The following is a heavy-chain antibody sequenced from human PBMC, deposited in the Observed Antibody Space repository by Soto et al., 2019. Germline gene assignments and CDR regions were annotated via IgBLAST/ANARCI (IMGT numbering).Heavy chain of an antibody. D-gene: IGHD6-19*01. CDR2: IVVGSSNT. CDR3: AADRGSGWDFDY. V-gene: IGHV1-58*01. J-gene: IGHJ4*02. Sequence: ASVKVSCKASGFTFTSSAVQWVRQARGQRLEWIGWIVVGSSNTNYAQKFQERVTITRDMSTSTAYMELSSLRSEDTAVYYCAADRGSGWDFDYWGQGTLVTVSS. CDR1: GFTFTSSA.